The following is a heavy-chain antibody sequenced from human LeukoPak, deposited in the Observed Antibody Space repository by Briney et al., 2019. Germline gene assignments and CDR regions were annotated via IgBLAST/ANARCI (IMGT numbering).Heavy chain of an antibody. CDR1: GFTFSSYG. Sequence: PGGSLRLSCAASGFTFSSYGMHWVRQAPGKGLEWVAVISYDGSNKYYADSVKGRFTIPRDNSKNALYLQMNSLRAEDTAVYYCATPGIAAAGTGYWGQGTLVTVSS. J-gene: IGHJ4*02. V-gene: IGHV3-30*03. CDR3: ATPGIAAAGTGY. D-gene: IGHD6-13*01. CDR2: ISYDGSNK.